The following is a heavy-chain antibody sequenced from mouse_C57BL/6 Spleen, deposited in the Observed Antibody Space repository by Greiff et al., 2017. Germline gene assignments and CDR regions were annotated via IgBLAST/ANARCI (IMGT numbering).Heavy chain of an antibody. CDR2: IYPRSGNT. CDR3: AIDSSGYFDY. J-gene: IGHJ2*01. D-gene: IGHD3-2*02. V-gene: IGHV1-81*01. CDR1: GYTFTSYG. Sequence: QVQLKESGAELARPGASVKLSCKASGYTFTSYGISWVKQRTGQGLEWIGEIYPRSGNTYYNEKFKGKATLTADKSSSTAYMELRSLTSEDSAVYFCAIDSSGYFDYWGQGTTLTVSS.